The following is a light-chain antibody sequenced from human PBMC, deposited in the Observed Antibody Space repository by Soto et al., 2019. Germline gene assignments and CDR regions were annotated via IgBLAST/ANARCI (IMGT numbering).Light chain of an antibody. Sequence: QSVLTQPASVSGSPGQSITISCTGTSSDVGNYYLVSWYQHHPGKAPKLMIYEDTKRPSGISHRFAGSKSGNTASLTISGLQSEDEADYYCSSYAGSSTWVFGGGTKLTVL. CDR1: SSDVGNYYL. V-gene: IGLV2-23*01. CDR2: EDT. J-gene: IGLJ2*01. CDR3: SSYAGSSTWV.